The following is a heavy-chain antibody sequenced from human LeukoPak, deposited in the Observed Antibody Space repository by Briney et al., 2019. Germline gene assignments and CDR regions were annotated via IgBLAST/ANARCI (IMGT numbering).Heavy chain of an antibody. CDR2: INHSGST. Sequence: SETLSLTCTVSGGSISSYYWSWIRQPPGKGLEWIGEINHSGSTNYNPSLKSRVTISVDTSKNQFSLKLSSVTAADTAVYYCATQSKYYDILTGYRDYYYYGMDVWGQGTTVTVSS. J-gene: IGHJ6*02. CDR1: GGSISSYY. V-gene: IGHV4-34*01. CDR3: ATQSKYYDILTGYRDYYYYGMDV. D-gene: IGHD3-9*01.